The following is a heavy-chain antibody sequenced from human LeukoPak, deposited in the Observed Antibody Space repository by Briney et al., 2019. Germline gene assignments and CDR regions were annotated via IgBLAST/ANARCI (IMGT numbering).Heavy chain of an antibody. CDR2: AYYTGST. CDR1: GGSMSYYY. J-gene: IGHJ4*02. D-gene: IGHD6-13*01. Sequence: SETLPLTCSVFGGSMSYYYWSWIRQPPGKRLEWIGYAYYTGSTNYNPSPKSRVTILVDTSKNQFSLRLSSVTAADTAVYYCARLVGSSSYYFDYWGQGTLVTVSS. CDR3: ARLVGSSSYYFDY. V-gene: IGHV4-59*01.